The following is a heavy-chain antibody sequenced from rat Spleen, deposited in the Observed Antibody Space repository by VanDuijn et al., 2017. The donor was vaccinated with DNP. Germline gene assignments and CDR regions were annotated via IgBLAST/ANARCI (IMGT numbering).Heavy chain of an antibody. D-gene: IGHD4-3*01. J-gene: IGHJ2*01. CDR3: VREKYGVDY. CDR1: GFNFNDHW. Sequence: EVKLVESGGGLVQPGRSLKLSCAASGFNFNDHWMGWVRRAPGKGLEWIGEINKDSSTIKYTPSLKDKFAISRDNAQNTLYLQMSKLGSEDTAIYYCVREKYGVDYWGQGVMVTVSS. V-gene: IGHV4-2*01. CDR2: INKDSSTI.